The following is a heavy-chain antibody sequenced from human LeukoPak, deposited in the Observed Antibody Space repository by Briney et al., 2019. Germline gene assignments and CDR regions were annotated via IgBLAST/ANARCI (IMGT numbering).Heavy chain of an antibody. D-gene: IGHD2-15*01. Sequence: ASVKVSCKASGYTFTSYGISWVRQAPGQGLEWMGWISAYNGNTNYAQKLQGRVTMTTDTSTSTAYMELRSLRSADTAVYYCARVIADIVVVVAAPGGSYSAPWGRGTLVTVSS. CDR2: ISAYNGNT. CDR3: ARVIADIVVVVAAPGGSYSAP. CDR1: GYTFTSYG. J-gene: IGHJ5*02. V-gene: IGHV1-18*01.